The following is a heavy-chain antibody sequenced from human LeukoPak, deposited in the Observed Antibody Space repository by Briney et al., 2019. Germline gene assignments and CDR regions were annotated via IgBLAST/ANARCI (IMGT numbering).Heavy chain of an antibody. CDR3: ARDGLRSGWDYYYYYYMDV. CDR2: INPSGGST. V-gene: IGHV1-46*02. Sequence: ASVKVSCKASGGTFNNYAINWVRQAPGQGLEWMGIINPSGGSTSYAQKFQGRVTMTRDTSTSTVYMELSSLRSEDTAVYYCARDGLRSGWDYYYYYYMDVWGKGTTVTISS. J-gene: IGHJ6*03. D-gene: IGHD6-19*01. CDR1: GGTFNNYA.